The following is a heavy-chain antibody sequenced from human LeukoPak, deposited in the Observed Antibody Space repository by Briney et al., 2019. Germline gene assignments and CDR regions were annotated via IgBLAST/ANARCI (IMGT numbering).Heavy chain of an antibody. CDR1: GYSISSGYF. J-gene: IGHJ4*02. CDR2: IYHSGST. V-gene: IGHV4-38-2*02. CDR3: AGVTGYMIEDYFDY. D-gene: IGHD3-22*01. Sequence: SETLSLTCTVSGYSISSGYFWGWVRQPPGKGLEWIGTIYHSGSTYYNASLESRVTISVDTSKNQFSLKLRSVTSAHTAVYYCAGVTGYMIEDYFDYWGQGTLVTVSS.